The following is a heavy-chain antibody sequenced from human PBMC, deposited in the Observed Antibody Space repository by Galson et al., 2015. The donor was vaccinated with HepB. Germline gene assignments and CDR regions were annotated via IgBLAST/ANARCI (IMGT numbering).Heavy chain of an antibody. CDR1: AVSFSEYN. D-gene: IGHD5-24*01. V-gene: IGHV3-69-1*02. CDR3: ARGNAATMAIDY. Sequence: SLRLSCAASAVSFSEYNMHWVLPAPAKGLEWVASTVGNRNDLYFADSVKVRFTISRDDAKNLLFLQRESLRADDTAVYYCARGNAATMAIDYWGQGTLVTVSP. CDR2: TVGNRNDL. J-gene: IGHJ4*02.